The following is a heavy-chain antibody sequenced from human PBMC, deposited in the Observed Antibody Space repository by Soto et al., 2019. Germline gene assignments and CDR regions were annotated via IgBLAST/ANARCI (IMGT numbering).Heavy chain of an antibody. CDR3: ARMYNSGFYRPEGDYYFYGMDV. CDR2: LYISGST. Sequence: SETLSLTCSVSGASIRNYHWSWVRQPAGKGLEWIGRLYISGSTKYNPSLKSRVTMSADTSVNQFSLTLRSVTAADTAIYYCARMYNSGFYRPEGDYYFYGMDVWGQGTTVTVSS. D-gene: IGHD6-19*01. J-gene: IGHJ6*02. CDR1: GASIRNYH. V-gene: IGHV4-4*07.